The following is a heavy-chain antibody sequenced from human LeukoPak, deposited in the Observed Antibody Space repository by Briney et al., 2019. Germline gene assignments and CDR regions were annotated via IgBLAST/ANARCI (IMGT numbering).Heavy chain of an antibody. CDR1: GYTFTSYG. J-gene: IGHJ4*02. Sequence: GASVKVSCKASGYTFTSYGISWVRQAPGQGLEWMGWISAYNGNTNYAQKLQGRVTMTTDTSTSTAYMELRSLRSDDTAVYYCARGDYDYVWGSYRPDPLFVYWGQGTLVTVSS. D-gene: IGHD3-16*02. CDR2: ISAYNGNT. CDR3: ARGDYDYVWGSYRPDPLFVY. V-gene: IGHV1-18*01.